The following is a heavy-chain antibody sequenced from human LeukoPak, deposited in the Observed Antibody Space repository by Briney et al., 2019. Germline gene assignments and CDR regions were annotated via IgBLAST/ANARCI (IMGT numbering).Heavy chain of an antibody. CDR1: GFTVSSNY. CDR2: IYSGGDT. V-gene: IGHV3-66*02. J-gene: IGHJ2*01. CDR3: AIEKLVTRYFDL. Sequence: GGSLRLSCAASGFTVSSNYMTWVRQAPGKGLEWVLIIYSGGDTYYADSVKGRFTISRDNSKNTLYLQMNSLRAEDTAVYYCAIEKLVTRYFDLWGRGTLVTVSS. D-gene: IGHD3-9*01.